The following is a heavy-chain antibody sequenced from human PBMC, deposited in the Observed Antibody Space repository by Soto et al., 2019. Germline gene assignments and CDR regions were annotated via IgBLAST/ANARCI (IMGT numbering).Heavy chain of an antibody. CDR3: ASKVWRWLQLHAFDI. V-gene: IGHV1-69*13. Sequence: SVKVSCKASRGAFSSYGISWVRQAPGQGLEWMGGIIPFSDTANYAQKFQGRVTITADESTSTAYMELSSLRSEDTAVYYCASKVWRWLQLHAFDIWGQGTMVTVSS. D-gene: IGHD5-12*01. CDR2: IIPFSDTA. CDR1: RGAFSSYG. J-gene: IGHJ3*02.